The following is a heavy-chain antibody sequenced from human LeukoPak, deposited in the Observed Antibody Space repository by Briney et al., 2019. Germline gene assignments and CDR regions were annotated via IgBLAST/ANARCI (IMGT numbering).Heavy chain of an antibody. J-gene: IGHJ4*02. CDR2: IYYSGST. CDR3: VRDRGEFSYSHDY. CDR1: GGSISSSSYY. Sequence: PSETLSLTCTVSGGSISSSSYYWGWIRQPPGKGREWIVSIYYSGSTYYNPSLKSRVTISVDTSKNQFSLKLSSVTAADTAVYYCVRDRGEFSYSHDYWGQGTLVTVSS. D-gene: IGHD1-26*01. V-gene: IGHV4-39*07.